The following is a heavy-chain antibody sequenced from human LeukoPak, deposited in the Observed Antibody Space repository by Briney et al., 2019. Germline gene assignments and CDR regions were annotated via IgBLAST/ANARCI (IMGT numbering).Heavy chain of an antibody. Sequence: GGSLRLSCAASGINFSNAWMSWVRQAPGKGLEWVGFIRGKAYGGTTEYAASVKSRFTISRDNAKNSLYLQMNSLRAEDTAVYYCATRASSSSKVYFQYWGQGTLVTVSS. V-gene: IGHV3-15*08. CDR1: GINFSNAW. J-gene: IGHJ1*01. CDR2: IRGKAYGGTT. D-gene: IGHD6-6*01. CDR3: ATRASSSSKVYFQY.